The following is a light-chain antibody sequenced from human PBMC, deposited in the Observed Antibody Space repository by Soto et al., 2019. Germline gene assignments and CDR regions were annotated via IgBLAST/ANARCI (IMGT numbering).Light chain of an antibody. CDR1: QSINSW. V-gene: IGKV1-5*03. CDR3: HQYNSDLWS. CDR2: KAS. Sequence: DIQMTQSPSTLSASVGDRVTITCRASQSINSWLAWYQQKPGKAPKLLIYKASSLESGVPSRFSGSGSGTEFTLTISSLQPDDFATYFCHQYNSDLWSFGQGTKVEMK. J-gene: IGKJ1*01.